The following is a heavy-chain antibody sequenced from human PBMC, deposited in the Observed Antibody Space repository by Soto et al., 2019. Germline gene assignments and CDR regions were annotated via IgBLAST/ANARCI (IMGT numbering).Heavy chain of an antibody. CDR3: APASTVVVVAATSH. D-gene: IGHD2-15*01. CDR1: GLTFSSYA. Sequence: GGSLRLSCAASGLTFSSYAMSWVRQAPGKGLEWVSAISGSGGSTYYADSVKGRFTISRDNSKNTLYLQMNSLRAEDTAVYYCAPASTVVVVAATSHWGQGTLVTVSS. V-gene: IGHV3-23*01. J-gene: IGHJ4*02. CDR2: ISGSGGST.